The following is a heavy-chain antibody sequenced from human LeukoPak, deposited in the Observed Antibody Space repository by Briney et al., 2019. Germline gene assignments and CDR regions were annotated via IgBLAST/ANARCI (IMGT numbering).Heavy chain of an antibody. CDR2: INPNSGGT. CDR1: GYTFTGYY. J-gene: IGHJ6*02. D-gene: IGHD2-21*02. Sequence: ASVTVSCKASGYTFTGYYMHWVRQAPGEGLEWMGWINPNSGGTNYAQKFQDRVTMTRDTSISTAYMELSRLRSDDTAVYYCARDGDPVTAYGMDVWGQGTTVTVSS. V-gene: IGHV1-2*02. CDR3: ARDGDPVTAYGMDV.